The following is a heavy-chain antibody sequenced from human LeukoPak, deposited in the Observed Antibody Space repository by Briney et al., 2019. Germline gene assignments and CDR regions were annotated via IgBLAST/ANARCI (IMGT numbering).Heavy chain of an antibody. CDR2: INHSGST. J-gene: IGHJ6*02. CDR3: ARGRSVGFGELRFYYGMDV. V-gene: IGHV4-34*01. D-gene: IGHD3-10*01. CDR1: GGSFSGYY. Sequence: PSETLSLTCAVYGGSFSGYYWSWIRQPPGKGLEWIGEINHSGSTNYNPSLKSRVTISVDTSKNQFSLKLSSVTAADTAVYYCARGRSVGFGELRFYYGMDVWGQGTTVTVSS.